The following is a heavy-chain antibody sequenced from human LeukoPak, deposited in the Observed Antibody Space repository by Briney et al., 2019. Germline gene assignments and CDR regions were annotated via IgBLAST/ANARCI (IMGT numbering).Heavy chain of an antibody. CDR1: GFTFSSYA. J-gene: IGHJ4*02. Sequence: GGSLRLSCAASGFTFSSYAMHWVRQAPGKGLEWVAVISYDGSNKYYADSVKGRFTISRDNSKNTLYLQMNSLRAEDTAVYYCARDTRTFDYWGQGTLVTVSS. CDR2: ISYDGSNK. CDR3: ARDTRTFDY. V-gene: IGHV3-30-3*01. D-gene: IGHD1-26*01.